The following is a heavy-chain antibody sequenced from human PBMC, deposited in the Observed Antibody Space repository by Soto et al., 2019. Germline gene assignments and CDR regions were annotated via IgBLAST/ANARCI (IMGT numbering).Heavy chain of an antibody. V-gene: IGHV1-69*02. CDR3: VARLRESV. Sequence: QVQLVQSGAEVRQPGSSVKVSCETSGGTFNSFTISWVRQAPGQGLEWMGRIIPILGIANYAQKFQDRVTITADRSTSTAYMELTRLRSDDTAVYYWVARLRESVWGQGTTVTVSS. D-gene: IGHD4-17*01. J-gene: IGHJ6*02. CDR1: GGTFNSFT. CDR2: IIPILGIA.